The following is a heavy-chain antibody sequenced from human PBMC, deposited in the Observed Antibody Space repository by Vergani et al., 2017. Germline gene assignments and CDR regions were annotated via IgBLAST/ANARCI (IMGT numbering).Heavy chain of an antibody. CDR3: AHRPPYSDDFWSGYYPYYFDY. CDR1: GFSLSTSGVG. V-gene: IGHV2-5*01. D-gene: IGHD3-3*01. CDR2: IYWNDDK. Sequence: QITLKESGPTLVKPTQTLTLTCTFSGFSLSTSGVGVGWIRQPPGKALEWLALIYWNDDKRYSPSLKSRLTITKDTSKNQVVLTMTNMDPVDTATYYCAHRPPYSDDFWSGYYPYYFDYWGQGTLVTVSS. J-gene: IGHJ4*02.